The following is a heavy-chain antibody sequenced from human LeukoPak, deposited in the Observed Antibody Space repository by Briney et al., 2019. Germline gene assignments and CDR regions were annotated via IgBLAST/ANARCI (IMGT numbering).Heavy chain of an antibody. CDR2: ISYDGGNQ. D-gene: IGHD3-16*01. Sequence: GGSLRLSCAASGFTFSSYDMHWVRQAPGKGLEWVAVISYDGGNQYYADSMKGRFSISRDDSKNTLYLQMNSLRPEDAAVYYCAREHLRLFDYWGQGTLVTVSS. V-gene: IGHV3-30-3*01. CDR3: AREHLRLFDY. J-gene: IGHJ4*02. CDR1: GFTFSSYD.